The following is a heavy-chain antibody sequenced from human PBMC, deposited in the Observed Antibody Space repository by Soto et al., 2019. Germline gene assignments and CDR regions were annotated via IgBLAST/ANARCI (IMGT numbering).Heavy chain of an antibody. V-gene: IGHV1-69*06. CDR1: GGTFSSYA. Sequence: SVKVSCKASGGTFSSYAISWVRQAPGQGLEWMGGIIPIFGTTNSAQKFQGRVTITADKSTSTAYMELSSLRSEDTAVYYCARESIAAAGSGHWGQGTLVTVSS. CDR2: IIPIFGTT. CDR3: ARESIAAAGSGH. D-gene: IGHD6-13*01. J-gene: IGHJ4*02.